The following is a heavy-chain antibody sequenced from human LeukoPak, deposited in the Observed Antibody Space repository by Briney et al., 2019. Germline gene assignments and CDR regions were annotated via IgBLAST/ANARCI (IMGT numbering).Heavy chain of an antibody. V-gene: IGHV3-9*01. Sequence: GGSLRLSCAASGITFDDYAMHWVRQAPGKGLEWVSGISWNSGSIGYADSVKGRFTISRDNAKNSLYLQMNSLRAEDTALYYCAKDMLPYCSGGSCHDAFDIWGQGTMVTVSS. D-gene: IGHD2-15*01. CDR1: GITFDDYA. CDR3: AKDMLPYCSGGSCHDAFDI. CDR2: ISWNSGSI. J-gene: IGHJ3*02.